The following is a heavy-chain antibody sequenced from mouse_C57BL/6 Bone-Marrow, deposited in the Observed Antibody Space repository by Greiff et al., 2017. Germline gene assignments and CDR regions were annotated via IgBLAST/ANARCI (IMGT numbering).Heavy chain of an antibody. CDR1: GFSLSTSGMG. CDR2: IYWDDDK. J-gene: IGHJ1*03. V-gene: IGHV8-12*01. Sequence: VMLVESGPGILQSSQTLSLTCSFSGFSLSTSGMGVSWIRQPSGKGLEWLAPIYWDDDKRYNPSLKSRLTISKDTPRNQVFLKITSGDTADTATYYCSRRATNYYGSSFYWYFDVWGTGTTVTVSS. D-gene: IGHD1-1*01. CDR3: SRRATNYYGSSFYWYFDV.